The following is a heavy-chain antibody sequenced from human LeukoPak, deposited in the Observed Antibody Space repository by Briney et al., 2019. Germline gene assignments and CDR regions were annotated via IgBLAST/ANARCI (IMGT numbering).Heavy chain of an antibody. CDR2: IKQDGSKK. Sequence: GGSLRLSCAASGFTFSDAWMSWVRQAPGKGLEWVANIKQDGSKKSYVDSVKGRFTLSRDNAKNSLYLQMNSLRAEDTAIYYCTRVGYIDEGIDYWGQGTLVTVSS. V-gene: IGHV3-7*04. CDR1: GFTFSDAW. D-gene: IGHD5-24*01. CDR3: TRVGYIDEGIDY. J-gene: IGHJ4*02.